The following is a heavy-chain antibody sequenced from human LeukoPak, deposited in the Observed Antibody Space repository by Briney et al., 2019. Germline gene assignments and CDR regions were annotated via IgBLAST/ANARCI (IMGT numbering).Heavy chain of an antibody. J-gene: IGHJ2*01. Sequence: PEGSLRLCCAASGITFSDYYMSWIRKAPGKGLGWVLYISSSSNYTNYADSVKGRFTISSDNAKNSLYLQMTSLRAEDTAVYYCARDYYGSGSYRRNWYFDIWGRDTLVTASS. CDR2: ISSSSNYT. V-gene: IGHV3-11*06. CDR1: GITFSDYY. CDR3: ARDYYGSGSYRRNWYFDI. D-gene: IGHD3-10*01.